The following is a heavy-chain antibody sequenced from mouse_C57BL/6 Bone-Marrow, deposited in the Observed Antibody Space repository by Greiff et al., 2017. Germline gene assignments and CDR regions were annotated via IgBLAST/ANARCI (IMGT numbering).Heavy chain of an antibody. CDR2: IGPENGDT. D-gene: IGHD1-1*01. J-gene: IGHJ1*03. Sequence: VQLQQSGAGLVRPGASVKLSCTASGFNIKDASMHWVRQRPEQGLEWIGWIGPENGDTEYASNIQGKDTITADTSSNTAYLQLSSLTSEDTAVYYCTTGDNYDSSYVGWYFDVWGTGTTVTVSA. CDR1: GFNIKDAS. V-gene: IGHV14-4*01. CDR3: TTGDNYDSSYVGWYFDV.